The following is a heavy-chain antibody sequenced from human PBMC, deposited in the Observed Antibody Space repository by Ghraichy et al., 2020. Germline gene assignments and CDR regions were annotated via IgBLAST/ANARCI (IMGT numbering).Heavy chain of an antibody. CDR2: VNSDGSST. Sequence: GGSLRLSCAASGFTFTSYWMQWVRQAPGQGLVWVSRVNSDGSSTSYADSVKGRFTISRDNAKNTLYLQMNSLRAEDTAVFYCARLGASTVTLWGQGTLVTVSS. CDR3: ARLGASTVTL. J-gene: IGHJ4*02. V-gene: IGHV3-74*01. CDR1: GFTFTSYW. D-gene: IGHD4-17*01.